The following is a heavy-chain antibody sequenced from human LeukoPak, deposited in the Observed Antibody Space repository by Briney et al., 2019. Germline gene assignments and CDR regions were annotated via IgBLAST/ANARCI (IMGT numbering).Heavy chain of an antibody. CDR3: ARASGGSPNFDY. V-gene: IGHV3-7*01. J-gene: IGHJ4*02. CDR1: GFTFSGFW. CDR2: INSDGSEG. D-gene: IGHD2-15*01. Sequence: GGSLRLSCAVSGFTFSGFWMSWSRQAPGKGLEWVASINSDGSEGYYADVVKGRFTISRDNAKNSLYLQMNSLRVEDSAVYYCARASGGSPNFDYWGQGTLVTVSS.